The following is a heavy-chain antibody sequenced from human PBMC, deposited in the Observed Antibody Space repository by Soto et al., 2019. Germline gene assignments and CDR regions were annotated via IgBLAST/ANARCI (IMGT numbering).Heavy chain of an antibody. CDR1: GGSISSYY. D-gene: IGHD2-2*01. J-gene: IGHJ4*02. CDR2: IYYSGST. Sequence: SETLSLTCTVSGGSISSYYWSWIRQPPGKGLEWIGYIYYSGSTNYNPSLKSRVTISVDTSKNQFSLKLSSVTAADTAVYYCARNLPAATSEVVFDYWGQGTLVTVSS. V-gene: IGHV4-59*01. CDR3: ARNLPAATSEVVFDY.